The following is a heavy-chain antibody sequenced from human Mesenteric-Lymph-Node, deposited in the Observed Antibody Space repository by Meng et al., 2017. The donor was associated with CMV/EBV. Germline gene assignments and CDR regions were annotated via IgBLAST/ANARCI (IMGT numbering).Heavy chain of an antibody. J-gene: IGHJ3*01. Sequence: GDSLKISCAASGFTFSDYAMTWVRQAPGGGLEWVSTLGGGGTGTSYADSVKGRFIISRDNSKDTLFLQMNSLTAEDTAQYYCTKDIRAWGAFDVWGQGTMVTVSS. V-gene: IGHV3-23*01. D-gene: IGHD3-3*02. CDR3: TKDIRAWGAFDV. CDR1: GFTFSDYA. CDR2: LGGGGTGT.